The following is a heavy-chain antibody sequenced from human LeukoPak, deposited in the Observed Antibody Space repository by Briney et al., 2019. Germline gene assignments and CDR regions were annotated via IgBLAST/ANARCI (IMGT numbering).Heavy chain of an antibody. CDR1: GFTFSNYA. Sequence: GGSLRLSCAASGFTFSNYAMSGVRQAPGKGLEGVSGISGSGGSGSGGSTYYADSVKGRFTISRDNSKNTLYLQMNTLRAEDTALYYCAKAFTGTVAGSRGLDFWGQGTLVTVSS. J-gene: IGHJ4*02. CDR2: ISGSGGSGSGGST. CDR3: AKAFTGTVAGSRGLDF. V-gene: IGHV3-23*01. D-gene: IGHD6-19*01.